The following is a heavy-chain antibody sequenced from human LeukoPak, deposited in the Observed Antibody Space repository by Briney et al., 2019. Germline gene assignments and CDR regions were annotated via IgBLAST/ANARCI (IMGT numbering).Heavy chain of an antibody. V-gene: IGHV3-74*01. CDR1: GFTFSSYW. CDR3: ARWSGSYIGFDY. J-gene: IGHJ4*02. Sequence: GGSLRLSCAASGFTFSSYWMHWVRQAPGKGLVWVSRINSDGSSTSYADSVKGRFTISRDNAKNTLYLQMNSLRAEDTAVYYCARWSGSYIGFDYWGLGTLVTVSS. D-gene: IGHD1-26*01. CDR2: INSDGSST.